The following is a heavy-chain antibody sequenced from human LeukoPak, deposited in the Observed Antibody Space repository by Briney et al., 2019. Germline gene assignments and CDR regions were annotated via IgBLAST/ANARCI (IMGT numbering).Heavy chain of an antibody. V-gene: IGHV3-7*03. D-gene: IGHD6-19*01. Sequence: GGSLRLSCAASGFTFSSYWMSWVRQAPGKGLEWVANIKQDGSEKYYVDSVKGRFTISRDNAKNSLFLQMNSLRAEDTALYYCAKDTPLSAYTSGWSNNCFDHWGQGTLVTVSS. CDR2: IKQDGSEK. CDR1: GFTFSSYW. J-gene: IGHJ4*02. CDR3: AKDTPLSAYTSGWSNNCFDH.